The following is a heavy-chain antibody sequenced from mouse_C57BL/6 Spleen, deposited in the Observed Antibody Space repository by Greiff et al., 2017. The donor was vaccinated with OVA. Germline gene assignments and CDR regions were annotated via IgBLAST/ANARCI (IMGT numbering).Heavy chain of an antibody. J-gene: IGHJ1*03. V-gene: IGHV5-4*01. D-gene: IGHD4-1*01. CDR2: ISDGGSYT. CDR1: GFTFSSYA. Sequence: EVMLVESGGGLVKPGGSLKLSCAASGFTFSSYAMSWVRQTPEKRLEWVATISDGGSYTYYPDNVKGRFTISRDNAKNNLYLQKSHRKSEDTAMYYCARERGLGRDWDIDVWGTGTKVTVSS. CDR3: ARERGLGRDWDIDV.